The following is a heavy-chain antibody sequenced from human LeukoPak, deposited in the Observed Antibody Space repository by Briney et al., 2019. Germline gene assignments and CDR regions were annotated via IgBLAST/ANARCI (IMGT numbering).Heavy chain of an antibody. D-gene: IGHD3-9*01. CDR1: GGSISSNNW. CDR2: IYHDGST. CDR3: ARADDILTGSWYYFDY. V-gene: IGHV4-4*02. J-gene: IGHJ4*02. Sequence: SETLSLTCAVSGGSISSNNWWIWVRQSPEKGLEWIGGIYHDGSTNYNPSLKSRVTISMDKSKNQFSLKLSSVTAADTAVYYCARADDILTGSWYYFDYWGQGTLVTVSS.